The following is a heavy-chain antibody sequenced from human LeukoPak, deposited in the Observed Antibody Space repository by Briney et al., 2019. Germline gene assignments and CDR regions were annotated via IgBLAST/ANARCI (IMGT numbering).Heavy chain of an antibody. D-gene: IGHD6-19*01. V-gene: IGHV3-7*01. CDR2: IKQDGSEK. J-gene: IGHJ4*02. CDR3: ARDIKDYSSGWCLFDY. Sequence: GGSLRLXCAASGFTFSSYWMSWVRQAPGKGLEWVANIKQDGSEKYYVDSVKGRFTISRDNAKNSLYLQMNSLRAEDTAVYYCARDIKDYSSGWCLFDYWGQGTLVTVSS. CDR1: GFTFSSYW.